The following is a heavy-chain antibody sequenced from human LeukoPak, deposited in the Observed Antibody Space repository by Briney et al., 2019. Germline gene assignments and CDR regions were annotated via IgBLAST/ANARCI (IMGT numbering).Heavy chain of an antibody. D-gene: IGHD1-26*01. J-gene: IGHJ4*02. V-gene: IGHV4-34*01. CDR3: ARGYGSYGY. CDR1: GGSFSGYY. CDR2: INHSGST. Sequence: SETLSLTCAVYGGSFSGYYWSWIRQPPGKGLEWVGEINHSGSTNYNPSLKSRVTISVDTSKNQFSLKLSSVTAADTAVYYCARGYGSYGYWGQGTLVTVSS.